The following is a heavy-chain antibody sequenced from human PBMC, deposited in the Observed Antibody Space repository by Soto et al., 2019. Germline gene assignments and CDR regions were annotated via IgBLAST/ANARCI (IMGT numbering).Heavy chain of an antibody. CDR1: GYTFTSYD. J-gene: IGHJ4*02. Sequence: DSVKVSCKASGYTFTSYDINWVRQATGQGLEWMGWMNPNSGNTGYAQKFQGRVTMTRNTSISTAYMELSSLRSEDTAVYYCALGMVVAATLDYWGQGTLVTVSS. V-gene: IGHV1-8*01. CDR2: MNPNSGNT. D-gene: IGHD2-15*01. CDR3: ALGMVVAATLDY.